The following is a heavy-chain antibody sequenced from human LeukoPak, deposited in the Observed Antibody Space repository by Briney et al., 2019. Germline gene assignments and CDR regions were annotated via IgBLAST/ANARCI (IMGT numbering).Heavy chain of an antibody. CDR1: GFTFSTYW. V-gene: IGHV3-7*01. Sequence: RGSLRLSCAASGFTFSTYWMTWVRQAPGKGLEWVANMKQDGSRKYYVDSVKGRFTISRDNAKNSLYLQLNSLRAEDTAVYYCARYRGSVRGNYYYYMDVWGKGTTVTVSS. CDR3: ARYRGSVRGNYYYYMDV. D-gene: IGHD2-15*01. CDR2: MKQDGSRK. J-gene: IGHJ6*03.